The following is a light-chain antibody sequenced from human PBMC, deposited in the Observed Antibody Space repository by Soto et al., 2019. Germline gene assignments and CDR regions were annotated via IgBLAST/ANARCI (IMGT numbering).Light chain of an antibody. V-gene: IGKV3-11*01. CDR1: QSVGTY. J-gene: IGKJ4*01. CDR2: DAS. Sequence: EIVLTQSPATLSLSPGERATLSCRASQSVGTYFAWYQQKPGQGPRLLIYDASNRATGIPARFSGSGSGTEFTLTISSLEPEDFAVYYCQQRRSWPLTFGGGTNVEIK. CDR3: QQRRSWPLT.